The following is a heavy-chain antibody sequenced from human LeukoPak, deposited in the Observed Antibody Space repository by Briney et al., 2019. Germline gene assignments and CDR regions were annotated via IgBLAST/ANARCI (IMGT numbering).Heavy chain of an antibody. CDR3: ARDRH. CDR1: GESFTGYF. J-gene: IGHJ4*02. CDR2: INHSGRT. V-gene: IGHV4-34*01. Sequence: SETPSLTCAVYGESFTGYFWSWIRQPPGKGLEWIGEINHSGRTNYNPSLKSRVTISVDTSKNQFSLKLSAVTAADTAVYYCARDRHWGQGTLVTVSS.